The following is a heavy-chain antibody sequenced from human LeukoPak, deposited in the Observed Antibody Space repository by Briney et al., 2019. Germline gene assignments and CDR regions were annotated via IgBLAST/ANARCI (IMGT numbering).Heavy chain of an antibody. CDR2: IKSKTDGGTT. CDR3: TADSNVRPRPNWFDP. CDR1: GFTFSNAW. D-gene: IGHD1-1*01. V-gene: IGHV3-15*01. J-gene: IGHJ5*02. Sequence: GGSLRLSCAASGFTFSNAWMSWVRQAPGKGLEWVGRIKSKTDGGTTDYAAPVKGRFTTSRDDSKNALYLQMNSLKTEDTAVYYCTADSNVRPRPNWFDPWGQGTLVTVSS.